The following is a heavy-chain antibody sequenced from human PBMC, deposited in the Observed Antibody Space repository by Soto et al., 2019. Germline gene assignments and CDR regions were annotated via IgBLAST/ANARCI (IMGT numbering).Heavy chain of an antibody. J-gene: IGHJ5*02. CDR3: ARGKGSTHTFDP. Sequence: QVQLVESGGGVVQPGRSLRLSCAASGFTFSSYGMHWVRQAPGKGLEWVAVIWYDGSNKYYADSVKGRFTISRDNSKNTLYLQMNSLRSEDTAVYYCARGKGSTHTFDPWGQGTLVTVSS. V-gene: IGHV3-33*01. CDR1: GFTFSSYG. CDR2: IWYDGSNK. D-gene: IGHD6-13*01.